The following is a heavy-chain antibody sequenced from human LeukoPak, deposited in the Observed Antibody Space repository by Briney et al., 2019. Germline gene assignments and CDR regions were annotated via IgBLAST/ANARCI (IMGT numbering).Heavy chain of an antibody. V-gene: IGHV1-69*13. Sequence: ASVKVSCKASGGTFSSYAISWVRQAPGQGLEWMGGIIPNFGTANYAQKFQGRVTITADESTSTAYMELSSLRSEDTAVYHCASPLRYFDWLSDAFDIWGQGTMVTVSS. CDR3: ASPLRYFDWLSDAFDI. CDR1: GGTFSSYA. D-gene: IGHD3-9*01. CDR2: IIPNFGTA. J-gene: IGHJ3*02.